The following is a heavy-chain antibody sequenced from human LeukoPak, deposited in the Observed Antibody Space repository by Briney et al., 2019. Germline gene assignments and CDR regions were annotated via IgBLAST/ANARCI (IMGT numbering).Heavy chain of an antibody. V-gene: IGHV3-30*03. CDR1: GFTFSSYG. Sequence: GGSLRLSCAASGFTFSSYGMHWVRQAPGKGLEWVAVISYDGSNKYYADSVKGRFTISRDNSKNTLYLQMNSLRAVDTAVYYCARDLALFDYWGQGTLVTVSS. CDR2: ISYDGSNK. J-gene: IGHJ4*02. CDR3: ARDLALFDY.